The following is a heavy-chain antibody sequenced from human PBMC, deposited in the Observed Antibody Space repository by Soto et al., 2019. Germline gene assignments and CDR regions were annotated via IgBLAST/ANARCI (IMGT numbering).Heavy chain of an antibody. J-gene: IGHJ6*03. CDR3: AKEDGDCSSTSCYAYYYYMDV. D-gene: IGHD2-2*03. CDR1: GFTFSSYG. V-gene: IGHV3-30*18. CDR2: ISYDGSNK. Sequence: GGSLRLSCAASGFTFSSYGMHWVRQAPGKGLEWVAVISYDGSNKYYADSVKGRFTISRDNSKNTLYLQMNSLRAEDTAVYYCAKEDGDCSSTSCYAYYYYMDVWGKGTTVTVSS.